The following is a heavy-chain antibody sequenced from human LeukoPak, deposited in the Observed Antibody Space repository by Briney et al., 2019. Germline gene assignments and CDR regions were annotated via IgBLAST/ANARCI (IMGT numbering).Heavy chain of an antibody. V-gene: IGHV1-46*01. CDR2: INPSGGST. CDR3: AREDSSGWYVFDY. J-gene: IGHJ4*02. Sequence: ASVKVSCKASGYTFTSYYMHWVRQAPGQRLEWMGRINPSGGSTSYAQKFQGRVTMTRDTSTSTVYMELSSLRSEDTAAYYCAREDSSGWYVFDYWGQGTLVTVSS. D-gene: IGHD6-19*01. CDR1: GYTFTSYY.